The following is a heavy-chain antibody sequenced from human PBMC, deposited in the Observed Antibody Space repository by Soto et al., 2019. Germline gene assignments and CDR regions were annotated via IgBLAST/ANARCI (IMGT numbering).Heavy chain of an antibody. CDR3: ARRVAAHPYFDY. CDR2: IFPGDSDT. V-gene: IGHV5-51*01. J-gene: IGHJ4*02. Sequence: PGESLKISCKGSGYTFANDWIAWVRQLPGKGLEWMGIIFPGDSDTRYGPSFQGQVTISADNSINTAYLHWSSLKASDTAVYYCARRVAAHPYFDYWGQGTLVTVSS. CDR1: GYTFANDW. D-gene: IGHD6-6*01.